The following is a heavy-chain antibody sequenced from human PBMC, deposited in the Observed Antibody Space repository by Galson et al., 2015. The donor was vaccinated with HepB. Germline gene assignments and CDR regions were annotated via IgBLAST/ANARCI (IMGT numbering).Heavy chain of an antibody. CDR2: ITTSSSYI. CDR1: GFTFSAYD. V-gene: IGHV3-21*01. J-gene: IGHJ5*02. CDR3: VKDLGVGAVADRFTS. Sequence: SLRLSCAASGFTFSAYDMYWVRQAPGKGLEWVSSITTSSSYIYYADSMRGRFTISRDNSKNTLYLQMNSLRPDDTAMYYCVKDLGVGAVADRFTSWGQGTLVTVSS. D-gene: IGHD6-19*01.